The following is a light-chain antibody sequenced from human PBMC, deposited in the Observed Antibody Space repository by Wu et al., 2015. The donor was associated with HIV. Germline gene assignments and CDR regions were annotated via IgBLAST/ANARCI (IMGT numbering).Light chain of an antibody. J-gene: IGKJ2*01. CDR3: QQYDSYSVT. V-gene: IGKV1-5*03. CDR2: KAS. Sequence: DIQMTQSPSTLSASVGDRVTITCRASQSISNWLAWYQQKPGKAPKLLIYKASTLESGVPSRFSGSGSGTEFALTISGLQPDDFAIYYCQQYDSYSVTFGQGTKLDFK. CDR1: QSISNW.